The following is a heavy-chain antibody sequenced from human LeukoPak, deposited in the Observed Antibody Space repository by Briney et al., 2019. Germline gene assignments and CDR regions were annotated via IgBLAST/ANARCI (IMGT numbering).Heavy chain of an antibody. CDR3: TRAARHYYYGMDV. CDR2: IKSKSEGGTA. D-gene: IGHD6-6*01. Sequence: GGSLRLSCAASGFTFTNSWMNWVRQAPGKGLEWVGRIKSKSEGGTALNAAPVKGRFIISRDDSKNTLYLQMNSLKTEDTAVYYCTRAARHYYYGMDVWGQGTTVTVSS. V-gene: IGHV3-15*01. J-gene: IGHJ6*02. CDR1: GFTFTNSW.